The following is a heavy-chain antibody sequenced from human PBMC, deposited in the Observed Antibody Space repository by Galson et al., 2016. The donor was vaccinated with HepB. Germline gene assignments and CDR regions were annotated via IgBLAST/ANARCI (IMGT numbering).Heavy chain of an antibody. V-gene: IGHV3-53*01. D-gene: IGHD1-14*01. J-gene: IGHJ4*02. Sequence: SLRLSCAASGFTVTSNYMNWVRQAPGKGLEWVSDIYAGGSTHYADSVKDRFTISRDNSKNTVYLQMYSLKTEDTAVYYCARYRLSQWPGNTGNYYFGSWGQGTLVTVSS. CDR1: GFTVTSNY. CDR2: IYAGGST. CDR3: ARYRLSQWPGNTGNYYFGS.